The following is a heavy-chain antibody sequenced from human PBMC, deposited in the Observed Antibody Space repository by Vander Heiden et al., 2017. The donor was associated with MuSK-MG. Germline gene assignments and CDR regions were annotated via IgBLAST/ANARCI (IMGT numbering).Heavy chain of an antibody. J-gene: IGHJ6*02. CDR3: AKHVDTARGYGMDV. CDR2: ISYDGSNK. Sequence: AASGFTFSSYAMHWVRQAPGKGLEWVAVISYDGSNKYYADSVKGRFTISRDNSKNTLYLQMNSLRAEDTAVYYCAKHVDTARGYGMDVWCQGTTGTVSS. V-gene: IGHV3-30*04. D-gene: IGHD5-18*01. CDR1: GFTFSSYA.